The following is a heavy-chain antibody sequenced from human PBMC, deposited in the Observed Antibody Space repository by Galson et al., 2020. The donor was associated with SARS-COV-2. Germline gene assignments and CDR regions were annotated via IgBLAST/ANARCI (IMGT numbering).Heavy chain of an antibody. CDR1: GFSVSDMY. CDR2: TYSGGST. D-gene: IGHD1-26*01. CDR3: ARRPQWELLGAVDI. J-gene: IGHJ3*02. V-gene: IGHV3-53*01. Sequence: GGSLRLSCAASGFSVSDMYMSWVRQAPGKGMEWVLFTYSGGSTAYADSVRGRFTISRDSSKNTVSLQMNGLRVEDTGMYYCARRPQWELLGAVDIWGQGTMGTVS.